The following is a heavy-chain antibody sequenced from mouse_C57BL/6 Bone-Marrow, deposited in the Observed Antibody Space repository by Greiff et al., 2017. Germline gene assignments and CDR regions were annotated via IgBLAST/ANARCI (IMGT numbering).Heavy chain of an antibody. CDR3: ARKDWDDYAMDY. V-gene: IGHV1-69*01. CDR1: GYTFTSYW. J-gene: IGHJ4*01. CDR2: IDPSDSYT. D-gene: IGHD4-1*01. Sequence: QVQLQQPGAELVMPGASVKLSCKASGYTFTSYWMHWVKQRPGQGLEWIGEIDPSDSYTNYNQKFKGKSTLTVDKSSRTAYMQLSSLTSEDSAVYYCARKDWDDYAMDYWGQGTSVTVSS.